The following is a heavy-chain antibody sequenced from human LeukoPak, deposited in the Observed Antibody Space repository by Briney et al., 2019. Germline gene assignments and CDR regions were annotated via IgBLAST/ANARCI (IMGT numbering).Heavy chain of an antibody. CDR1: GFTFSSYG. Sequence: PGGSLRLSCAAPGFTFSSYGMHWVRQAPGKGLEWVAVIWYDGSNKYYADSVKGRFTISRDNSKNTLYLQMNSLRAEDTAVYYCARGPLYSSSWYGVDYWGQGTLVTVSS. CDR3: ARGPLYSSSWYGVDY. J-gene: IGHJ4*02. V-gene: IGHV3-33*01. D-gene: IGHD6-13*01. CDR2: IWYDGSNK.